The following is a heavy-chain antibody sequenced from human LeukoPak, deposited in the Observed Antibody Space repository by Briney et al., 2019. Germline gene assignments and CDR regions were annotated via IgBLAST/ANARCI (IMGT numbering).Heavy chain of an antibody. J-gene: IGHJ4*02. V-gene: IGHV3-23*01. Sequence: GGSLRLSCAASGFTFSSYSMNWVRRAPGKGLEWVSAISGRAVSTYYADSVEGRFTVSRDNSKNTLYLQMTSLRAEDTAVYYCAKDASGYSSGWSFDYWGQGTLVTVSS. CDR1: GFTFSSYS. CDR2: ISGRAVST. CDR3: AKDASGYSSGWSFDY. D-gene: IGHD6-19*01.